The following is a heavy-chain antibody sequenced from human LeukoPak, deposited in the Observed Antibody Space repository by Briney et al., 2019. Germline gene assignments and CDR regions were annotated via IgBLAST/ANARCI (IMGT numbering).Heavy chain of an antibody. D-gene: IGHD1-26*01. CDR1: GYTFTRYS. Sequence: GASVKVSCKASGYTFTRYSISWVRQAPGQGLEWMGWISAYNGDTKYEQKLQGRVTMTTDTSTSTAYMELRSLRSDDTAVYYCARDDVPSGSYAPFFDYWGQGTLVTVSS. V-gene: IGHV1-18*01. CDR3: ARDDVPSGSYAPFFDY. J-gene: IGHJ4*02. CDR2: ISAYNGDT.